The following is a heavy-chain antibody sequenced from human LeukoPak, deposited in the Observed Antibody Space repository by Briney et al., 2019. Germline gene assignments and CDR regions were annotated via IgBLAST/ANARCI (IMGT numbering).Heavy chain of an antibody. CDR2: IKQDGSEK. CDR1: GFTFSSNW. J-gene: IGHJ4*02. V-gene: IGHV3-7*01. D-gene: IGHD4/OR15-4a*01. CDR3: VRHLTYFDY. Sequence: GGSLRLSCAASGFTFSSNWMSWVRQAPGKGLEWVANIKQDGSEKYYVDSVEGRFSISRDNAKNSLYLQMNSLRAEDTAVYYCVRHLTYFDYWGRGTLVTVSS.